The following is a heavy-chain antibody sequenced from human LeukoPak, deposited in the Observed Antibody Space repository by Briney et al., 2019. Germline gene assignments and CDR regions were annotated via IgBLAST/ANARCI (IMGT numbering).Heavy chain of an antibody. J-gene: IGHJ6*03. CDR3: ARGYCSSTSCSYYYYYMDV. CDR1: GGSISSYY. CDR2: IYTSGST. V-gene: IGHV4-4*07. D-gene: IGHD2-2*01. Sequence: SETLSLTCTVSGGSISSYYWSWIRQPAGKGLEWIGRIYTSGSTNYNPSLKSRVTMSVDTSKNQFSLKLSSVTAADTAVYYCARGYCSSTSCSYYYYYMDVWGKGTTVTVSS.